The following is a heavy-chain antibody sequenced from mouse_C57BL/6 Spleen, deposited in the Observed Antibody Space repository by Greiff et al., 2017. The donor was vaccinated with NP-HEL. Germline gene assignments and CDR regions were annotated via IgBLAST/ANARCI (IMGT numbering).Heavy chain of an antibody. D-gene: IGHD1-1*01. CDR2: IYPGDGDT. Sequence: QVQLQQSGAELVKPGASAKISCKASGYAFSSYWMNWVKQRPGKGLEWIGQIYPGDGDTNYNGKFKGKATLTADKSSSTAYMQLSSLTSEDSAVYFCARGGNYYGLFDYWGQGTTLTVSS. CDR1: GYAFSSYW. J-gene: IGHJ2*01. V-gene: IGHV1-80*01. CDR3: ARGGNYYGLFDY.